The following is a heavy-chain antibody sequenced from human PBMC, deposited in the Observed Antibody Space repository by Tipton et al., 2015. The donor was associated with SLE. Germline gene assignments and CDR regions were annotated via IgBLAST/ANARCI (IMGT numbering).Heavy chain of an antibody. CDR2: ISWNSGRI. Sequence: SLRLSCAASGFTFDDYAMHWVRQAPGKGLGWGSGISWNSGRIGYADSVKGRFTIPRDNAKNSLYLQMNSPRAEDTAVYYCARAAAAGTKGWYVDLWGRGTRVTVSS. D-gene: IGHD6-13*01. V-gene: IGHV3-9*01. CDR1: GFTFDDYA. CDR3: ARAAAAGTKGWYVDL. J-gene: IGHJ2*01.